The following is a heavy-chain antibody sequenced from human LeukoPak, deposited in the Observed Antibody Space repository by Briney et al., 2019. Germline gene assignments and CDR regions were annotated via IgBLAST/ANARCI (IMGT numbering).Heavy chain of an antibody. CDR3: VRLVTNTGRYLNALDI. CDR1: GGSISTYY. Sequence: PSETLSLTCTVSGGSISTYYWSWIRQPAGKGLEWIGIIYYSGTTYYNPSLKSRVTISVDTSKNQFSLKLSSVTAADTAMYYCVRLVTNTGRYLNALDIWGQGTMVTVS. V-gene: IGHV4-59*05. CDR2: IYYSGTT. D-gene: IGHD1-26*01. J-gene: IGHJ3*02.